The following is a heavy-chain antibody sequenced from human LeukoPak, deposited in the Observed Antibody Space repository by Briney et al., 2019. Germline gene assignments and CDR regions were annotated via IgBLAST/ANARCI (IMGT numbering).Heavy chain of an antibody. Sequence: GGSLRLSCTVSGFTLSSNSWSWVRPAPGKGLEWVSFIYSGGNTHYSDSVKGRFTISRDNSKNTLYLQMSSLRADDTAVYYCARPRAPVTRISSFDIWGQGTMVTVSS. CDR1: GFTLSSNS. D-gene: IGHD4-17*01. J-gene: IGHJ3*02. CDR3: ARPRAPVTRISSFDI. V-gene: IGHV3-53*05. CDR2: IYSGGNT.